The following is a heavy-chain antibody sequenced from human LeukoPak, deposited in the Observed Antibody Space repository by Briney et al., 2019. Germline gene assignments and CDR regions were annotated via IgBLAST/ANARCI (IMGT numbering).Heavy chain of an antibody. CDR3: ASTPLGYYGSGSYLGYFDY. V-gene: IGHV1-2*06. J-gene: IGHJ4*02. CDR1: GYTFAGYD. Sequence: ASVKVSCKASGYTFAGYDMHWVRQAPGQGLEWMGRINPNSGGTNYAQKFQGRVTMTRDTTISTAYMELSRLRSDDTAVYYCASTPLGYYGSGSYLGYFDYWGQGTLVTVSS. CDR2: INPNSGGT. D-gene: IGHD3-10*01.